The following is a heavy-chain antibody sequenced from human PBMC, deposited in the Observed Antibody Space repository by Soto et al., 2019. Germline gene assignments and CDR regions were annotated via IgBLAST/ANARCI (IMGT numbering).Heavy chain of an antibody. CDR3: ASLPFPWGWFDP. D-gene: IGHD3-16*01. J-gene: IGHJ5*02. CDR1: GIVFSDY. V-gene: IGHV3-11*01. Sequence: QVQLVESGGGLVKPGGSLRLSCAASGIVFSDYMSWVRQAPGKGLEWLSYISGSGRTIYSADSVKGRFTISRDNATNSVYLQTNNVRAGDTAVYYCASLPFPWGWFDPWGQGTLVTVSS. CDR2: ISGSGRTI.